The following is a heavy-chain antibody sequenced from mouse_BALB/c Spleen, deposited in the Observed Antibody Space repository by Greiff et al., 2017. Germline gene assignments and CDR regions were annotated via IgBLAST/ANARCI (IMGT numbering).Heavy chain of an antibody. V-gene: IGHV5-6-5*01. D-gene: IGHD1-1*01. CDR1: GFTFSSYA. Sequence: EVQLVESGGGLVKPGGSLKLSCAASGFTFSSYAMSWVRQTPEKRLEWVASISSGGSTYYPDSVKGRFTISRDNARNILYLQMSSLRSEDTAMYYCARGGYYYGSGAYWGQGTLVTVSA. CDR3: ARGGYYYGSGAY. J-gene: IGHJ3*01. CDR2: ISSGGST.